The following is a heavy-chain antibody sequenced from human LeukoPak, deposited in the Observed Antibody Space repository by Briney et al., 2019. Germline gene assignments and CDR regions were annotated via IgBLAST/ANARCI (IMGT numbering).Heavy chain of an antibody. J-gene: IGHJ4*02. Sequence: GGSLRLSCAASGFTFSSYAMHWVRQAPGKGLEWVAVISYDGSNKDNADSVKGRITISRDNSKTTVSLQMNSLTTDDTAVYYCAKEGRLTVAAVVVENYFDFWGQGTPVIVSA. CDR1: GFTFSSYA. CDR3: AKEGRLTVAAVVVENYFDF. V-gene: IGHV3-30-3*01. CDR2: ISYDGSNK. D-gene: IGHD3-22*01.